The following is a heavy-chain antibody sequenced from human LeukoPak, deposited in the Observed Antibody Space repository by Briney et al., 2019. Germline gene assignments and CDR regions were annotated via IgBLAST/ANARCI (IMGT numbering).Heavy chain of an antibody. CDR2: ISTYNGNT. V-gene: IGHV1-18*01. CDR1: GYTFTSYG. J-gene: IGHJ6*03. CDR3: AREGSPFYYYYMDV. Sequence: SVKVSCKASGYTFTSYGINWVRQAPAQGLEWMGWISTYNGNTNYAQKLQGRVTMTTDTSTSIAYMELRSLRSGDTAVYYCAREGSPFYYYYMDVWGKGTTVTVSS. D-gene: IGHD2-15*01.